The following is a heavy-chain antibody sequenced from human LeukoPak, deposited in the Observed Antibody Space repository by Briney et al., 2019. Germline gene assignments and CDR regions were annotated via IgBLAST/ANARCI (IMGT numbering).Heavy chain of an antibody. V-gene: IGHV4-4*07. J-gene: IGHJ4*02. Sequence: KPSETLSLTCTVSGGSISSYYWSWVRQPARKGLEWIGRIYISGSTNYNPSLKTRVTISIDKSKNQFSLKLSSVTAADTAVYYCARSITGTVFDYWGQGTLVTVSS. CDR1: GGSISSYY. D-gene: IGHD1-7*01. CDR3: ARSITGTVFDY. CDR2: IYISGST.